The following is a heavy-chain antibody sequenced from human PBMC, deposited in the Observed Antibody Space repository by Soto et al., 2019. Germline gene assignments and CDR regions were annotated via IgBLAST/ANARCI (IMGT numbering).Heavy chain of an antibody. CDR2: IYYSGSTNYHSGST. J-gene: IGHJ4*02. Sequence: PSETLSLTCTVSGGSITHYYWNWIRQPPGKGLEWVGYIYYSGSTNYHSGSTNYNPSLQSRVSMSVDTSKSQFSLKLTSVTAADTAVYYCARTPRSSWYVFHSWGQGTLVTVSS. V-gene: IGHV4-59*01. CDR3: ARTPRSSWYVFHS. D-gene: IGHD6-13*01. CDR1: GGSITHYY.